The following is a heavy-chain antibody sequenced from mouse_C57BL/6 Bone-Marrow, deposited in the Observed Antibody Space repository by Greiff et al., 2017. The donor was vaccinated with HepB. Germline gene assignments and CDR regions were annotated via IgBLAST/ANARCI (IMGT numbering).Heavy chain of an antibody. J-gene: IGHJ1*03. CDR1: GYTFTDYE. V-gene: IGHV1-15*01. CDR2: IDPETGGT. CDR3: TRYPRYYYGSSYWYFDV. D-gene: IGHD1-1*01. Sequence: VQLVESGAELVRPGASVTLSCKASGYTFTDYEMHWVKQTPVHGLEWIGAIDPETGGTAYNQKFKGKAILTADKSSSTAYMELRSLTSEDSAVYYCTRYPRYYYGSSYWYFDVWGTGTTVTVSS.